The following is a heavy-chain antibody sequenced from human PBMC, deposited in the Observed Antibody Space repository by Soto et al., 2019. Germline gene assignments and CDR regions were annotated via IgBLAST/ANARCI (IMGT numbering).Heavy chain of an antibody. V-gene: IGHV2-5*02. J-gene: IGHJ4*02. Sequence: QITLRESGPSLVKPTETLTLTCTFSGFSLTTTGVGVGWIRQPPGKALEWLAVVFWDGGERYSPSLKSRVTITKDTSKDQVVLTMTTMDPADTATYYCTQVYGSGSWGWYFHSWGQGTLVTVSS. CDR3: TQVYGSGSWGWYFHS. CDR2: VFWDGGE. D-gene: IGHD1-26*01. CDR1: GFSLTTTGVG.